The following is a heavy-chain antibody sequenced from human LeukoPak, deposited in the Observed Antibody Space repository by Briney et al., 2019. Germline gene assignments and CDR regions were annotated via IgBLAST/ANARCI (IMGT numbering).Heavy chain of an antibody. D-gene: IGHD5-18*01. CDR3: ARGLGDTAMVEGY. V-gene: IGHV4-34*01. Sequence: SETLSLTCAVHGGSFSDDYYSWIRQPPGKGLEWVGEINHSGSTNYNPSLKSRVTISVDTSKNQFSLKLSSVTAADTAVYYCARGLGDTAMVEGYWGQGTLVTVSS. CDR2: INHSGST. CDR1: GGSFSDDY. J-gene: IGHJ4*02.